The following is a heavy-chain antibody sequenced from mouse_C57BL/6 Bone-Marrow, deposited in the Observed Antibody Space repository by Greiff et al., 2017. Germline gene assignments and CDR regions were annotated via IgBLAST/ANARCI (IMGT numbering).Heavy chain of an antibody. CDR2: IHPNSGST. D-gene: IGHD2-4*01. CDR1: GYTFTSYW. J-gene: IGHJ3*01. V-gene: IGHV1-64*01. CDR3: VFYYDYPWFAY. Sequence: VQLQQPGAELVKPGASVKLSCKASGYTFTSYWMHWVKQRPGQGLEWIGMIHPNSGSTNYNEKFKSKSTLTVDKSSSTSYMQLSSLTSEDSAVYYFVFYYDYPWFAYWGQGTLVTVSA.